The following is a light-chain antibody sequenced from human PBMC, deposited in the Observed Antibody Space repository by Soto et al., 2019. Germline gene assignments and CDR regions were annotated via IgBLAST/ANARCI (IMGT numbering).Light chain of an antibody. CDR2: AVS. V-gene: IGLV2-14*03. Sequence: QSALTQPASVSGSPGQSITISCSGTSSDIGSYNHVAWYQQFPGKSPKLMIYAVSDRPPGVSDRFSGSKSSITASQTISGLQTEYEADYYYISYTDRQSYLFGTGTKRTVL. J-gene: IGLJ1*01. CDR1: SSDIGSYNH. CDR3: ISYTDRQSYL.